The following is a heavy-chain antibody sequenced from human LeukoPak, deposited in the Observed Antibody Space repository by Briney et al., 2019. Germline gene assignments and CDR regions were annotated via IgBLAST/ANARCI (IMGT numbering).Heavy chain of an antibody. J-gene: IGHJ5*02. D-gene: IGHD1-1*01. V-gene: IGHV4-39*01. CDR1: RGSISSSTFY. CDR3: ARQAPSTATTGGWFDP. Sequence: SETLSLTCTVSRGSISSSTFYGGWIRQPPGKGLEWIGSIHYSRDTYYNPSLKSRVIISVDTSKNQFSLKLTSVTAADTAVYYCARQAPSTATTGGWFDPWGQGTVVTVSS. CDR2: IHYSRDT.